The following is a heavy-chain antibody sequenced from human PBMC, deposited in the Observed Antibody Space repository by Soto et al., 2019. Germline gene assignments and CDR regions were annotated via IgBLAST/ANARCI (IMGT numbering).Heavy chain of an antibody. V-gene: IGHV3-23*01. CDR3: AKRSGGFSQFDY. Sequence: EVQLLESGGGLVQPGGSLRLSCAASGFTFSGFAMNWVRQPPGKVLEWVSSVDYTGSYTFYAASVKGRFTISRDNSKNMVYLELNSLRAEDTAIYYCAKRSGGFSQFDYWGQGTLVIVSS. J-gene: IGHJ4*02. CDR2: VDYTGSYT. D-gene: IGHD5-12*01. CDR1: GFTFSGFA.